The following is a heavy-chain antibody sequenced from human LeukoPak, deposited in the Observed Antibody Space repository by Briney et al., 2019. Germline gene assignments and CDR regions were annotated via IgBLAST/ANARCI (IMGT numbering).Heavy chain of an antibody. CDR3: ALVRYFDWLSRTTFDP. D-gene: IGHD3-9*01. CDR1: GGSFSGYY. V-gene: IGHV4-34*01. Sequence: SETLSLTCAVYGGSFSGYYWSWIRQPPGKGLEWIGSIYHSGSTYYNPSLKSRVTISVDTSKNQFSLKLSSVTAADTAVYYCALVRYFDWLSRTTFDPWGQGTLVTVSS. J-gene: IGHJ5*02. CDR2: IYHSGST.